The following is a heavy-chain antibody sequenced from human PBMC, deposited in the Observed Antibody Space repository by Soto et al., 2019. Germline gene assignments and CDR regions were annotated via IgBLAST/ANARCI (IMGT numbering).Heavy chain of an antibody. CDR2: IYYSGST. J-gene: IGHJ6*02. Sequence: QVQLQESGPGLVKPSETLSLTCTVSGGSISSYYWSWIRQPPGKGLEWIGYIYYSGSTNYNPSLKSRVTISVDTSKNQFSLKLCSVTAADTAVYYCASGVVVPAADYYYYGMDVWGQGTTVTVSS. D-gene: IGHD2-2*01. CDR1: GGSISSYY. V-gene: IGHV4-59*01. CDR3: ASGVVVPAADYYYYGMDV.